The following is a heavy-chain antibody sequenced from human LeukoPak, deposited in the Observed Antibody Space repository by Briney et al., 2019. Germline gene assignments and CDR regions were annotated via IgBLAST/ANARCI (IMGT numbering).Heavy chain of an antibody. CDR2: ISWNSGSI. Sequence: SLRLSCAASGFTFDDYAMQWVRQAPGKGLEWVSGISWNSGSIGYADSVKGRFTISRDNAKNSLYLQMNSLRAEDTALYYCAKDSIAAAGTYNYYYYGMDVWGQGTTVTVSS. CDR3: AKDSIAAAGTYNYYYYGMDV. J-gene: IGHJ6*02. D-gene: IGHD6-13*01. V-gene: IGHV3-9*01. CDR1: GFTFDDYA.